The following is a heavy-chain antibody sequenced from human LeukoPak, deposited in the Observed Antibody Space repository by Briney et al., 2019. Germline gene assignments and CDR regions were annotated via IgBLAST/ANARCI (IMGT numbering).Heavy chain of an antibody. V-gene: IGHV3-23*01. CDR1: GFTLSSYA. CDR2: MSGRGGST. D-gene: IGHD1-1*01. J-gene: IGHJ6*03. CDR3: ARTSWGTILYYYYYMDL. Sequence: PGRSLRLAWAASGFTLSSYAMSWVRQPGGKGRGWGSAMSGRGGSTNYADSVKGRFTISRDTSKDTLYLQMNSLRAEDTTVYYCARTSWGTILYYYYYMDLWGKGTTVTISS.